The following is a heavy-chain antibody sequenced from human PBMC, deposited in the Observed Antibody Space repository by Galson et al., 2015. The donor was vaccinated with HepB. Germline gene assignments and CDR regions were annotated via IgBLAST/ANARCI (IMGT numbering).Heavy chain of an antibody. D-gene: IGHD1-7*01. Sequence: SVKVSCKASGYTFTSYYMHWVRQAPGQGLEWMGIINPSGGSTSYAQKFQGRVTMTRDTSTSTVYMELSSLRSEDTAVYYCARLEITGTTIGAFDIWGQGTMVTVSS. CDR1: GYTFTSYY. CDR3: ARLEITGTTIGAFDI. J-gene: IGHJ3*02. V-gene: IGHV1-46*01. CDR2: INPSGGST.